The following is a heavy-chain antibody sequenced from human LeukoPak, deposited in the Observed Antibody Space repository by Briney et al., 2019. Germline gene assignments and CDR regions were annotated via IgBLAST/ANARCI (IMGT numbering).Heavy chain of an antibody. Sequence: GASVKVSCKASGGTFSSYAISWVRQAPGQGLEWMGGIIPIFGTANYAQKFQGRVTITADESTSTAYMELSSLRSEDTAVYYCARGMSSSSARYYFDYWGQGTLVTVSS. CDR3: ARGMSSSSARYYFDY. D-gene: IGHD6-6*01. V-gene: IGHV1-69*01. CDR1: GGTFSSYA. J-gene: IGHJ4*02. CDR2: IIPIFGTA.